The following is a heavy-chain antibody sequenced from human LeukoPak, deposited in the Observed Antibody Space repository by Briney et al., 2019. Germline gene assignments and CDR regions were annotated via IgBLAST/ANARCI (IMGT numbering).Heavy chain of an antibody. J-gene: IGHJ4*02. D-gene: IGHD4-23*01. V-gene: IGHV6-1*01. Sequence: SQTLSLTCAISGDSVSSNSAAWNWIRQSPSRGLEWLGRTYYRSKWYNDYAVSVKSRITINPDTSKNQFSLKLSSVTAADTAVYYCASLLKGGNSKVPHYFDYWGQGTLVTVSS. CDR1: GDSVSSNSAA. CDR3: ASLLKGGNSKVPHYFDY. CDR2: TYYRSKWYN.